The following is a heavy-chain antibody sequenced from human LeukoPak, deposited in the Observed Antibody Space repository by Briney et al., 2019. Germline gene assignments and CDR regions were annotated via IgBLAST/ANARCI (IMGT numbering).Heavy chain of an antibody. CDR1: VYTFTTYD. CDR3: ARVAGSIDY. V-gene: IGHV1-8*03. Sequence: ASVKVSCKASVYTFTTYDINWVRQATGQGPEWMGWMNPNSGYTGYAQKFQGRVTITRDTSISTAYMELSSLRSEDTAVYYCARVAGSIDYWGQGTLVTVSS. J-gene: IGHJ4*02. CDR2: MNPNSGYT. D-gene: IGHD6-19*01.